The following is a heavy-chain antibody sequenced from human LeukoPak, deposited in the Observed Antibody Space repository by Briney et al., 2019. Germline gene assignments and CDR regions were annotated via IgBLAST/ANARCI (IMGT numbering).Heavy chain of an antibody. J-gene: IGHJ6*03. Sequence: ASVKVSCKASGYTFTSYDINWVRQATGQGLEWMGWMNPNSGNTGYAQKFQGRVTMTRNTSISTAYMELSSLRSEDTAAYYCARAAGGYYQLSYYYYYMDVWGKGTTVTVSS. CDR3: ARAAGGYYQLSYYYYYMDV. CDR2: MNPNSGNT. V-gene: IGHV1-8*01. CDR1: GYTFTSYD. D-gene: IGHD3-3*01.